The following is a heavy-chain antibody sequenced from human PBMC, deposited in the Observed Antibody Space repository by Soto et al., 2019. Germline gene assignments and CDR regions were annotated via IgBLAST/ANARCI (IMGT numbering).Heavy chain of an antibody. CDR3: SKDQGDYDYIWGSYRYQIFDY. CDR2: ISGSGGST. V-gene: IGHV3-23*01. CDR1: GFTFSSYA. D-gene: IGHD3-16*02. J-gene: IGHJ4*02. Sequence: GGSLRLSCAASGFTFSSYAMSWVRQAPGKGLEWVSAISGSGGSTYYADSVKGRFTISRDNSKNTLYLQMNSLRAEDTAVYYCSKDQGDYDYIWGSYRYQIFDYWGQGTLVTVSS.